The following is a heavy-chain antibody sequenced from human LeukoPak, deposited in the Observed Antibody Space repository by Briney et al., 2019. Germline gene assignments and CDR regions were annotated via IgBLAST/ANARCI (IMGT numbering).Heavy chain of an antibody. D-gene: IGHD1-1*01. CDR2: IYYSGST. CDR3: ARDQGTGNYYFDY. Sequence: SETLSLTCTVSGGSISSSSYYWGWIRQPPGKGLEWIGSIYYSGSTYYNPSLKSRVTISVDRSKNQFSLKLSSVTAADTAVYYCARDQGTGNYYFDYWGQGTLVTVSS. V-gene: IGHV4-39*07. CDR1: GGSISSSSYY. J-gene: IGHJ4*02.